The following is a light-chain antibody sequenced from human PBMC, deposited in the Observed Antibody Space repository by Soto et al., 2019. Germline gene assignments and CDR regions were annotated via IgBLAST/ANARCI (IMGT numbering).Light chain of an antibody. J-gene: IGKJ2*01. CDR1: QNIRNY. CDR2: ASS. V-gene: IGKV1-39*01. CDR3: QQGHTLPYT. Sequence: DIQMTQSPSSLSSSIGDRVTITCRASQNIRNYLNWYQQKPGQAPNLLIYASSSLRGGVPSRFRGSGSVTEFPLTISSLQPEDFATYYCQQGHTLPYTFGQGTNLGI.